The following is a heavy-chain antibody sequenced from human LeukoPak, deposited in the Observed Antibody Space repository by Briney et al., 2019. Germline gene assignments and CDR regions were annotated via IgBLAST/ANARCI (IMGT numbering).Heavy chain of an antibody. V-gene: IGHV4-34*01. Sequence: SETLSLTCAVYGGSFSGYYWSWIRQPPGKGLEWIGEINHSGSTNYNPSLKSRVTISVDTSKNQFSLKLSSVTAADTAVYYCARHYYPAAAGDYWGQGTLVTVSS. CDR2: INHSGST. CDR3: ARHYYPAAAGDY. J-gene: IGHJ4*02. CDR1: GGSFSGYY. D-gene: IGHD6-25*01.